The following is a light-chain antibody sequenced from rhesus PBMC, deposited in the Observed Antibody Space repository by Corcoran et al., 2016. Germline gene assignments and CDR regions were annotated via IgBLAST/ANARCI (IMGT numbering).Light chain of an antibody. Sequence: QAALTQPRSVSGSPGQSVTISCTGTSSDIVGYNYVSWYQQQPGTAPKLMIYEVNKRPPGHSARFSGSTCGNTASLTISGLQAEDESDYYCSSYAGSNTFIFGSGTRLTVL. CDR2: EVN. J-gene: IGLJ1*01. V-gene: IGLV2-32*02. CDR3: SSYAGSNTFI. CDR1: SSDIVGYNY.